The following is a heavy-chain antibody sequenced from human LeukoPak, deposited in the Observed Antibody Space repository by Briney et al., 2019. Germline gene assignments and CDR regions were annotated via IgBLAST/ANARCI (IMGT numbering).Heavy chain of an antibody. V-gene: IGHV3-23*01. CDR3: AKVGGWQYYFDY. J-gene: IGHJ4*02. CDR2: ISGSGGST. D-gene: IGHD6-19*01. CDR1: GFTFSSYA. Sequence: GGSLGLSCAASGFTFSSYAMSWVRQAPGKGLEWVSSISGSGGSTYYADSVKGRFTISRDNSKNTLDLQMSSLRAEDTAIYYCAKVGGWQYYFDYWGQGTLVTVSS.